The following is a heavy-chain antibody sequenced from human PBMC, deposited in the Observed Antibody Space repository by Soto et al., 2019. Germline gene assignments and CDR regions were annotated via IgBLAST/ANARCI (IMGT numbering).Heavy chain of an antibody. V-gene: IGHV3-11*03. D-gene: IGHD3-10*01. CDR1: GFTFSDYY. J-gene: IGHJ3*02. CDR3: AGEAFARGVFDI. Sequence: GGSLRLSCVASGFTFSDYYMSWIRQAPGKGLEWVSYISSSSSYTNYADFVQGRFIISRDNAKKSVYLQMNSLRAEDTAVYYCAGEAFARGVFDIWGKGKMVTV. CDR2: ISSSSSYT.